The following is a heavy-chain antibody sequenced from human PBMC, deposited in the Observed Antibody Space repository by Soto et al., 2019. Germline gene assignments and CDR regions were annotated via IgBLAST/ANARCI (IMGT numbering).Heavy chain of an antibody. CDR3: AKGRSYDYCYGVDV. J-gene: IGHJ6*02. CDR2: IIDSGAST. Sequence: EVQLLESGGGLVQPGGSLRLSCAASGFTFSSCAMGWVRQAPGKGLEWVSDIIDSGASTYYADSVKGRFTISRDNSKSTLYLQMNSLRAEDTALYYCAKGRSYDYCYGVDVWGQGTTVTVSS. CDR1: GFTFSSCA. V-gene: IGHV3-23*01.